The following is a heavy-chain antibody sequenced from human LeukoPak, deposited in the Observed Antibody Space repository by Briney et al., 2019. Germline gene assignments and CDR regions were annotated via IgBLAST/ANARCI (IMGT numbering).Heavy chain of an antibody. J-gene: IGHJ4*02. CDR1: GYTFTSYD. CDR3: ARGFGYYDYVWGSYRQYYFDY. D-gene: IGHD3-16*02. V-gene: IGHV1-8*03. CDR2: MSPNSGNT. Sequence: ASVKVSCKASGYTFTSYDINWVRQATGQGLEWMGWMSPNSGNTGYAQKFQGRVTITRNTSISTAYMELSSLRSEDTAVYYCARGFGYYDYVWGSYRQYYFDYWGQGTLVTVSS.